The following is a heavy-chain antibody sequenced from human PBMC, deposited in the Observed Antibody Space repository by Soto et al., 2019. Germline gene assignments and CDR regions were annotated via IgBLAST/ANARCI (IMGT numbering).Heavy chain of an antibody. Sequence: QVQLVQSGAEVKKPGSSVEVSCKTSGGTFSSYPISWLRQAPGQGLEWVGGVIPIFGTTNYAQKFQGRVTITADESTSTAYMELSSLRSEDTAVYYCASAHPYYDSSGYYFDYWGQGTLVTVSS. D-gene: IGHD3-22*01. CDR2: VIPIFGTT. CDR3: ASAHPYYDSSGYYFDY. J-gene: IGHJ4*02. CDR1: GGTFSSYP. V-gene: IGHV1-69*01.